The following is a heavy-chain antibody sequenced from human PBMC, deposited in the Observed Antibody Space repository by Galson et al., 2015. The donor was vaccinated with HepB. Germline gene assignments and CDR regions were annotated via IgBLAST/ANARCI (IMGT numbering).Heavy chain of an antibody. V-gene: IGHV3-7*01. CDR1: GFTFSDYW. CDR2: IKRDGSEK. CDR3: ASGRVGRDY. Sequence: SLRLSCAASGFTFSDYWMTWVRQAPGKGLEWVANIKRDGSEKYYVDSVKGRFTISRDNPKNSLFLQMNSLRAEDTAIYYCASGRVGRDYWGQGTLVTVSS. J-gene: IGHJ4*02.